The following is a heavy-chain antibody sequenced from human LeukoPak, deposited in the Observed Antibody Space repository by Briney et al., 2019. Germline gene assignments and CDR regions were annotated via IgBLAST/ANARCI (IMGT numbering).Heavy chain of an antibody. V-gene: IGHV3-21*01. CDR1: GFTFSNYA. CDR3: AREYSSGWSPIDAFDI. J-gene: IGHJ3*02. D-gene: IGHD6-19*01. Sequence: GGSLRLSCAASGFTFSNYAMNWVRQAPGKGLEWVSSISSSSSYIYYADSVKGRFTISRDNAKNSLYLRMNSLRAEDTAVYYRAREYSSGWSPIDAFDIWGQGTMVTVSS. CDR2: ISSSSSYI.